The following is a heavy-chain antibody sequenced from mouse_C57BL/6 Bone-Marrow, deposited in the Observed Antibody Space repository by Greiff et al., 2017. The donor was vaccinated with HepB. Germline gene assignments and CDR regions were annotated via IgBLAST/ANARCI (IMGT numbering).Heavy chain of an antibody. CDR3: ASQGFAY. CDR2: INPGSGGT. J-gene: IGHJ3*01. CDR1: GYAFTNYL. V-gene: IGHV1-54*01. Sequence: VQLQESGAELVRPGTSVKVSCKASGYAFTNYLIEWVKQRPGQGLEWIGVINPGSGGTNYNEKFKGKATLTADKSSSTAYMQLSSLTSEDSAVYFCASQGFAYWGQGTLVTVSA.